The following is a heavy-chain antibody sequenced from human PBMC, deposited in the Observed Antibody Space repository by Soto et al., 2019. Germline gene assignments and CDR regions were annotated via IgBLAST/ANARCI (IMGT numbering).Heavy chain of an antibody. CDR3: ARDMTGVGYSSGPGLRDGMDV. Sequence: PSQTLSLTCAISGDSVSSNSAAWNWISQSPSRGLEWLGRTYYRSKWYNDYAVSVKSRITINPDTSKNQFSLQLNSVTPEDTAVYYRARDMTGVGYSSGPGLRDGMDVWGQGTTVTVSS. J-gene: IGHJ6*02. V-gene: IGHV6-1*01. CDR1: GDSVSSNSAA. D-gene: IGHD6-19*01. CDR2: TYYRSKWYN.